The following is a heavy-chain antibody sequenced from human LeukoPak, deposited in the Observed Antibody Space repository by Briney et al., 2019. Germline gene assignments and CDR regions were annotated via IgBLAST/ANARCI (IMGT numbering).Heavy chain of an antibody. CDR2: ISGSGRTT. CDR1: GFTFSSYT. CDR3: AKEGSSTWTYYFDC. J-gene: IGHJ4*02. Sequence: PGGSLRLSCVASGFTFSSYTMNWVRQAPGKGLEWVPGISGSGRTTYYADSVKGRFTISRDNSKNTLYLEMNSLRVEDTAVYYCAKEGSSTWTYYFDCWGQGILVTVSS. D-gene: IGHD2-2*01. V-gene: IGHV3-23*01.